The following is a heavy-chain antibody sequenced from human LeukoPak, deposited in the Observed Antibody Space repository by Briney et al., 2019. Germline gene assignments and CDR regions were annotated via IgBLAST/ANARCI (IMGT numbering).Heavy chain of an antibody. Sequence: PSQTLSLTCTVSGGSINNDGFYWGWIRQPPGKGLEWIGSIYYNGRTYYNPSLKSRVTISVDTSKNQFSLNLSSVTAADTAVYYCASGIATAGQYYFDYWGQGTLVTVSS. CDR1: GGSINNDGFY. V-gene: IGHV4-39*01. CDR3: ASGIATAGQYYFDY. CDR2: IYYNGRT. D-gene: IGHD6-13*01. J-gene: IGHJ4*02.